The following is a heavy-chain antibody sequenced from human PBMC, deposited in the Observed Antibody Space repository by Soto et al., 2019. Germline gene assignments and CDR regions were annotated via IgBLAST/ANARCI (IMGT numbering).Heavy chain of an antibody. CDR3: ARGVVASPEYFQH. CDR1: GFTVSTYT. V-gene: IGHV3-23*05. D-gene: IGHD2-21*01. J-gene: IGHJ1*01. Sequence: PGGSLRLSCSASGFTVSTYTMGWVRLAPGKGLEWVSTIFSGGVGTKYADSVTGRFSISRDNSKNILYLQMNSLRAEDTAVYYCARGVVASPEYFQHWGQGTLVTGSS. CDR2: IFSGGVGT.